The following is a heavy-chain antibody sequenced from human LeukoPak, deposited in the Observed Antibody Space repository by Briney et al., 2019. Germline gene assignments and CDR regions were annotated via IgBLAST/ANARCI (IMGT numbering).Heavy chain of an antibody. CDR1: GFTFSNYW. CDR3: ARVAYGNAFDI. CDR2: INSDGSST. Sequence: PGGSLRLSCAASGFTFSNYWMHWVRQAPGKGLVWVSRINSDGSSTSYADSMKGRFTISRDNAMNTLHLQMNSLRAEDTAVYYCARVAYGNAFDIWGQGTMVTVSS. V-gene: IGHV3-74*01. D-gene: IGHD4-17*01. J-gene: IGHJ3*02.